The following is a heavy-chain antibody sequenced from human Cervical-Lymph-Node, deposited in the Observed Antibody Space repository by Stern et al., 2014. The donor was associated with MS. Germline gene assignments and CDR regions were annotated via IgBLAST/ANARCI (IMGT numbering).Heavy chain of an antibody. CDR2: IFSNDEK. CDR3: ARIGGSSWDTPWFDP. CDR1: GFSLSNARMG. D-gene: IGHD6-13*01. Sequence: HVTLRESGPVLVKPTETLTLTCTVSGFSLSNARMGVSWIRQPPGKALEWLEHIFSNDEKSYSTSLKSRLTISKDTSKSQVVLTMTNMDPVDTATYYCARIGGSSWDTPWFDPWGQGTLVTVSS. J-gene: IGHJ5*02. V-gene: IGHV2-26*01.